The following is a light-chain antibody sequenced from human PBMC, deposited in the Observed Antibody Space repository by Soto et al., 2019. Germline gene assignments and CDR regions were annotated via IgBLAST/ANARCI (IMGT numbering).Light chain of an antibody. J-gene: IGLJ7*01. CDR2: GNS. Sequence: QSVLTQPPSVSGAPGQRVTISCTGSSSNIGAGYDVHWYQQLPGTAPKLLIYGNSNRPSGVPDQFSGSKSGTSASLVITGLQAEDEADYFCCSYAGTSTLLFGGGTQLTVL. CDR1: SSNIGAGYD. V-gene: IGLV1-40*01. CDR3: CSYAGTSTLL.